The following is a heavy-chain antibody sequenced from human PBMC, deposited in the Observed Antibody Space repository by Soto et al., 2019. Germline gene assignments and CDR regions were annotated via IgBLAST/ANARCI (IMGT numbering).Heavy chain of an antibody. Sequence: HPGGSLRLSCAASAFISRSYSMNWVPQAPGKGLEWVSYISSSSSTIYYADSVKGRFTISRDNAKNSLYLQMNSLRDEDTAVYYCARGGSGGSCYSLGCVSYYYYGMDVCGQGTTVTVSS. J-gene: IGHJ6*02. V-gene: IGHV3-48*02. D-gene: IGHD2-15*01. CDR2: ISSSSSTI. CDR1: AFISRSYS. CDR3: ARGGSGGSCYSLGCVSYYYYGMDV.